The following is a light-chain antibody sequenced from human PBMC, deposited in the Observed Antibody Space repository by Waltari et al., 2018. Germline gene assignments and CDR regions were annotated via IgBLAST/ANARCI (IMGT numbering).Light chain of an antibody. Sequence: DIQMTQSPSSLSASVRDRVTISCRASQSVTGYLNWYQQKPGKAPKLLIYEASRLHSGVPSRFSGSQSGTDFTLTISFPQPEDFATYYCQQSDTNPIAFGQGTRLEIK. CDR3: QQSDTNPIA. J-gene: IGKJ5*01. V-gene: IGKV1-39*01. CDR2: EAS. CDR1: QSVTGY.